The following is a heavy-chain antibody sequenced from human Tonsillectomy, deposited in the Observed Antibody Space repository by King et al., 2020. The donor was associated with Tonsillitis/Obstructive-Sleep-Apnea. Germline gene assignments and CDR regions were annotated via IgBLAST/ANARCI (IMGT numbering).Heavy chain of an antibody. CDR1: GFTFNNFA. CDR3: ATSGGNFAY. V-gene: IGHV3-23*04. CDR2: ISGSGDKT. D-gene: IGHD4-23*01. Sequence: VQLVESGGDLVHPGGSLRLSCAASGFTFNNFAMSWVRQAPGKGLEWVSDISGSGDKTYYADSVKGRFTISRDNSKNTVFLQLRSLRGEDTAVYYCATSGGNFAYWGQGTLVTVSS. J-gene: IGHJ4*02.